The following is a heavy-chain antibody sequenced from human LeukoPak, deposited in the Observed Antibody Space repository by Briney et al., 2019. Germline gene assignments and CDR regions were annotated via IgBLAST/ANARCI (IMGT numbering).Heavy chain of an antibody. Sequence: GGSLRLSCAASGFTVSNNYMSWVRQAPGKGLEWVSVIYSGGSIYYADSVKGRFTISRDNSKNTLYLQMNSLRDEDTAVYYCARDLEGATVYYYYYYMDVWGKGTTVTVSS. CDR3: ARDLEGATVYYYYYYMDV. V-gene: IGHV3-53*01. CDR2: IYSGGSI. D-gene: IGHD1-26*01. J-gene: IGHJ6*03. CDR1: GFTVSNNY.